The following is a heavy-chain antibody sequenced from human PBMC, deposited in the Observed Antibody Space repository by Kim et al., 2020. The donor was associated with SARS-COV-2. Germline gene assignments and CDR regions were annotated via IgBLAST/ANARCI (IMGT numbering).Heavy chain of an antibody. CDR1: GYSFTSYW. D-gene: IGHD1-26*01. Sequence: GESLKISCKGSGYSFTSYWIGWVRQMPGKGLEWMGIIYPGDSDTRYSPSFQGQVTISADKSISTAYLQWSSLKASDTAMYYCARLFSGSYGSRWFDPWGQGTLVTVSS. J-gene: IGHJ5*02. CDR2: IYPGDSDT. V-gene: IGHV5-51*01. CDR3: ARLFSGSYGSRWFDP.